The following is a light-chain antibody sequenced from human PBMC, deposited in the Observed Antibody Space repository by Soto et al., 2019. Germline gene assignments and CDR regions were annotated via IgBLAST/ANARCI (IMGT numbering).Light chain of an antibody. CDR1: SSDVGGYNY. V-gene: IGLV2-14*01. CDR2: EVS. CDR3: SSYTSRTTLVV. J-gene: IGLJ2*01. Sequence: QSALTQPASVSGSPGQSITISCTGSSSDVGGYNYVSWFQQYPGKAPKLIISEVSNRPSGVSDRFSGSKSGNTASLTISGLQLEDEADYYCSSYTSRTTLVVFGGGTKLTVL.